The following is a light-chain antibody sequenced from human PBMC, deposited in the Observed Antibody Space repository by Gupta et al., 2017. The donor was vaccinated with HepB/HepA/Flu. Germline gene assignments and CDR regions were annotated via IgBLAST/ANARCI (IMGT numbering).Light chain of an antibody. CDR1: SSDVGGYNY. J-gene: IGLJ1*01. CDR3: SSYTTSSTLV. Sequence: QSVLTQPASVSGTPGQSITISCTGTSSDVGGYNYVSWYQQHPGKAPKLMIYDVSHRPAGVSDRFSGSKSGNTASLTISGLQAEDEADYYGSSYTTSSTLVVGTVTKVTVL. V-gene: IGLV2-14*03. CDR2: DVS.